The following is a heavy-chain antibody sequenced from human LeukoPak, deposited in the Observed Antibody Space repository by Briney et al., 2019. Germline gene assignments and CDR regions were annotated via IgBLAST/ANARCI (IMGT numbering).Heavy chain of an antibody. CDR3: AKASSHYYDSSGYYESSVDY. CDR1: GFTFSSYG. Sequence: GRSLRLSCAASGFTFSSYGMHWVRQAPGKGLEWVAVIWYDGGNKYYADSVKGRFTISRDNSKNTLYLQMNSLRAEDTAVYYCAKASSHYYDSSGYYESSVDYWGQGTLVTVSS. CDR2: IWYDGGNK. J-gene: IGHJ4*02. V-gene: IGHV3-33*06. D-gene: IGHD3-22*01.